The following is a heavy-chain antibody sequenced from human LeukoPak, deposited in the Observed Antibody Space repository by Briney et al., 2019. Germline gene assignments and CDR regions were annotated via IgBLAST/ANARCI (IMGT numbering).Heavy chain of an antibody. D-gene: IGHD2-2*01. CDR3: ANHFACGSTSCPPFDS. CDR2: ISDNSNYI. Sequence: GGSLRLSCAASGFTFNTYSMNWVRQAPGKGLEWVSSISDNSNYIYYSDSVEGRFTISRDNAKNSLYLQMNSLRVEDTAVYYCANHFACGSTSCPPFDSWGQGTLVTVSS. V-gene: IGHV3-21*01. J-gene: IGHJ4*02. CDR1: GFTFNTYS.